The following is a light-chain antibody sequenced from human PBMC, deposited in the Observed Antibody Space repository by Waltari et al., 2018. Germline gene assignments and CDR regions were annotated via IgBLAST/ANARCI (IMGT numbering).Light chain of an antibody. Sequence: EIVLTQSPGTLSLSPGERATLSCRASQSVSSSKLAWYQQKTGQPPQLLIYEVSKRFSGVPDRFSGSGSGTDFTLKISRVEAEDVGAYYCMQTLHLPFTFGPGTKLDIK. CDR2: EVS. J-gene: IGKJ3*01. V-gene: IGKV3-20*01. CDR1: QSVSSSK. CDR3: MQTLHLPFT.